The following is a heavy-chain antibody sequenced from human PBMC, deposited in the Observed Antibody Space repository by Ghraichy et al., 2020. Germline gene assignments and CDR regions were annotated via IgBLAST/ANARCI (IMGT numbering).Heavy chain of an antibody. V-gene: IGHV3-53*01. CDR2: IYSGGST. CDR3: ARDKITMVRGVITHYYYYGMDV. Sequence: GGSLRLSCAASGFTVSSNYMSWVRQAPGKGLEWVSVIYSGGSTYYADSVKGRFTISRDNSKNTLYLQMNSLRAEDTAVYYCARDKITMVRGVITHYYYYGMDVWGQGTTVTVSS. J-gene: IGHJ6*02. CDR1: GFTVSSNY. D-gene: IGHD3-10*01.